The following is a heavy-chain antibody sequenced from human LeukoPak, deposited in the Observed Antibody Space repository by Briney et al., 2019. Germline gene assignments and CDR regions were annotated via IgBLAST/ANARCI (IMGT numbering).Heavy chain of an antibody. CDR1: GFTFSRSN. V-gene: IGHV3-21*01. CDR3: ARETSSSGWFDY. J-gene: IGHJ5*01. CDR2: ISGSSGYI. D-gene: IGHD6-19*01. Sequence: GGSLRLSCAASGFTFSRSNMNWVRQAPGKGLEWVSSISGSSGYIYCAESVKGRFTISRDNAKNSLYLQMNSLRAEDTAVYYCARETSSSGWFDYWGQGTLVTVSS.